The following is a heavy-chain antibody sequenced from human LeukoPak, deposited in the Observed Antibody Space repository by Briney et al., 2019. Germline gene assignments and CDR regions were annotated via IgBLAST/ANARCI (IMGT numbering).Heavy chain of an antibody. CDR3: ARAGIAVAGLRVLTPHALDY. V-gene: IGHV4-39*07. Sequence: SETLSLTCTVSGGSISSSSYYWGWIRQPPGKGLEWIGSIYYSGSTYYNPSLKSRVTISVDTSKNQFSLKLSSVTAADTAVYYCARAGIAVAGLRVLTPHALDYWGQGTLVTVSS. J-gene: IGHJ4*02. CDR2: IYYSGST. D-gene: IGHD6-19*01. CDR1: GGSISSSSYY.